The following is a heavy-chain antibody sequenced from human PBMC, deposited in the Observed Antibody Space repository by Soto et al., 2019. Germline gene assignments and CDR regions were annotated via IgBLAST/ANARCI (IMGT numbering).Heavy chain of an antibody. J-gene: IGHJ4*02. Sequence: GGSLRLSCAASGFTFSSYAMHWVRQAPGKGLEWVAVISYDGSNKYYADSVKGRFTISRDNSKNTLYLQMNSLRAEDTAVYYCARDRISHFDYWGQGTLVTVSS. CDR1: GFTFSSYA. CDR3: ARDRISHFDY. CDR2: ISYDGSNK. V-gene: IGHV3-30-3*01. D-gene: IGHD2-15*01.